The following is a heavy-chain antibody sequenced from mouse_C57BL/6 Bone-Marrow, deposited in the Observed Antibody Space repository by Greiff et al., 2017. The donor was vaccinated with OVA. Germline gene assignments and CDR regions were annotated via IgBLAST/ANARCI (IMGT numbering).Heavy chain of an antibody. CDR1: GFSLTSYG. CDR3: AKVGVITTVVARAMDY. J-gene: IGHJ4*01. V-gene: IGHV2-3*01. Sequence: QVQLKESGPGLVAPSQSLSITCTVSGFSLTSYGVSWVRQPPGKGLEWLGVIWGDGSTNYHSALITRLSISKDNSKCKVCLKLNSLQTDDTATYYCAKVGVITTVVARAMDYWGQGTSVTVSS. D-gene: IGHD1-1*01. CDR2: IWGDGST.